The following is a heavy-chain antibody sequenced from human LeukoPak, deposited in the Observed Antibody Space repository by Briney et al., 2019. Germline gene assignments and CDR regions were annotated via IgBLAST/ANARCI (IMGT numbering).Heavy chain of an antibody. J-gene: IGHJ4*02. Sequence: GGSLRLSCAASGFTFINAWMAWVRQAPGKGLEWVGRIKAKAHGGTIEYAAPVKGRFTISRDDSKNTLYLQMNSLKTEDTAVYYCTTDGVGVEGATYDNWGQGTLVTVSS. D-gene: IGHD1-26*01. CDR1: GFTFINAW. V-gene: IGHV3-15*01. CDR3: TTDGVGVEGATYDN. CDR2: IKAKAHGGTI.